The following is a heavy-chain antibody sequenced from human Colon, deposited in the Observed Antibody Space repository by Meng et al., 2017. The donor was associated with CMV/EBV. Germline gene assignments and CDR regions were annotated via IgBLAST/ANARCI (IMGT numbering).Heavy chain of an antibody. J-gene: IGHJ4*02. CDR2: IFWDGDK. D-gene: IGHD4-23*01. CDR1: GFSLSTNGVA. CDR3: AHLSYDGRSDHFDY. Sequence: QTTLKESGPPLVKPTQTLPLTCTFSGFSLSTNGVAVGWIRQPPGQALEWLALIFWDGDKRYKTSLENRLTITKDTSKNQVVLTVTNMDPVDTATYYCAHLSYDGRSDHFDYWGQGTLVTVSS. V-gene: IGHV2-5*02.